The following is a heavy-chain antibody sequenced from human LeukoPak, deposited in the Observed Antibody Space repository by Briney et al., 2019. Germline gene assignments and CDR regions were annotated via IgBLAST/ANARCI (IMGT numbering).Heavy chain of an antibody. CDR2: MNPNSGNT. CDR3: ARGLTQPRSYGDYDY. CDR1: GYTFTSYD. Sequence: ASVKVSCKASGYTFTSYDINWVRQATGQGFEWMGWMNPNSGNTGYAQKFQGRVTMTRNTSISTAYMELSSLRSEDMAVYYCARGLTQPRSYGDYDYWGQGTLVTVSS. D-gene: IGHD4-17*01. V-gene: IGHV1-8*01. J-gene: IGHJ4*02.